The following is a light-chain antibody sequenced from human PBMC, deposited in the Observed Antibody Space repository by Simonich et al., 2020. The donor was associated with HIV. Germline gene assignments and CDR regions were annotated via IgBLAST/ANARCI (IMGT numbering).Light chain of an antibody. Sequence: SYELTQPPSVSVSPGQTARITCSGDSLPKQFAYWYQQKPGQAPVLVIYKDTERPSGIPERFSGSRSGTAATLTISGVQAEDEADYYCQSADSSGTYKVFGGGTKLIVL. CDR1: SLPKQF. CDR2: KDT. CDR3: QSADSSGTYKV. V-gene: IGLV3-25*03. J-gene: IGLJ2*01.